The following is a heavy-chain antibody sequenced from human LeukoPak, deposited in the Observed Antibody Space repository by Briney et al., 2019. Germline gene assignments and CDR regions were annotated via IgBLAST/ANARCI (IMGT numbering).Heavy chain of an antibody. CDR2: IYYSGST. CDR3: ARRYSSSWFDY. Sequence: PSETLSLTCTVSGGSVSSGSYYWSWIRQPPGKGLEWIGYIYYSGSTNYNPSLKSRVTISVDTSKNQFSLKLSSVTAADTAVYYCARRYSSSWFDYWGQGTLVTVSS. CDR1: GGSVSSGSYY. V-gene: IGHV4-61*01. D-gene: IGHD6-13*01. J-gene: IGHJ4*02.